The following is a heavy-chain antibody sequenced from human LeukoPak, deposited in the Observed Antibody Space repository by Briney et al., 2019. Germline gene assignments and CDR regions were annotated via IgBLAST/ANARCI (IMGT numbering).Heavy chain of an antibody. Sequence: GGSLRLSCAASGFTFSSYGMHWVRQAPGKGLEWVAVIPYDGSNKYYADSVKGRFTISRDNSKNTLYLQMNSLRAEDTAVYYCIRGGVDQIYDVWGQGTMVTISS. D-gene: IGHD1-26*01. V-gene: IGHV3-30*03. J-gene: IGHJ3*01. CDR3: IRGGVDQIYDV. CDR1: GFTFSSYG. CDR2: IPYDGSNK.